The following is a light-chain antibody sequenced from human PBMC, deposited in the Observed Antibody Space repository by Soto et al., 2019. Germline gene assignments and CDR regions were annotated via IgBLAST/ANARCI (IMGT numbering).Light chain of an antibody. CDR1: QSISVW. J-gene: IGKJ1*01. Sequence: DIRMTQSPSSLSASVGDRVTITCRASQSISVWLAWYQQKAGKAPNLLIYKASRLESGVPSRFSGSGSETEFTLTISGLQPGDSATYYCQQYNSYSPTFGQGTKV. V-gene: IGKV1-5*03. CDR3: QQYNSYSPT. CDR2: KAS.